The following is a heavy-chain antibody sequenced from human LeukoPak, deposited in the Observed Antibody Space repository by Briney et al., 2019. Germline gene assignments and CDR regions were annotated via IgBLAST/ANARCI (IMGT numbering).Heavy chain of an antibody. V-gene: IGHV4-39*01. Sequence: PSETLSLTCTVSDGSISSSSYYWGWIRQPPGKGLEWIGSIYYSGTTYYNPSLKSRVTISVDTSKNQFSLKLSSVTAADTAVYYCARVYSGYDASTRIDYWGQGTLVTVSS. CDR3: ARVYSGYDASTRIDY. D-gene: IGHD5-12*01. CDR1: DGSISSSSYY. J-gene: IGHJ4*02. CDR2: IYYSGTT.